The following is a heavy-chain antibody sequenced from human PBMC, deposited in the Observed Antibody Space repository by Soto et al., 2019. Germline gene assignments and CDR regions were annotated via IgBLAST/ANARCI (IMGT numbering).Heavy chain of an antibody. CDR3: ARDMISISVVVTALPSPTDY. D-gene: IGHD2-21*02. V-gene: IGHV3-30-3*01. CDR1: GFTFSSYA. Sequence: QVQLVESGGGVVQPGRSLRLSCAASGFTFSSYAMHWVRQAPGKGLEWVAVISYDGSNKYYADSVKGRFTISRDNSKNTLYLQMNSLRAEDTAVYYCARDMISISVVVTALPSPTDYWGQGNLVTVSS. CDR2: ISYDGSNK. J-gene: IGHJ4*02.